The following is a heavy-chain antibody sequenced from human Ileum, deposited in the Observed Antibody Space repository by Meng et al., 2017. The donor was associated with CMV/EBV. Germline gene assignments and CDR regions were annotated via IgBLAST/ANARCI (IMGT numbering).Heavy chain of an antibody. CDR2: INQDGREK. Sequence: ESLKISCAASGFTFSNYWMDWVRQTPGKGLEWVANINQDGREKYYVDSVEGRFTISRDNAKNSLYLQMNNLRAEDTAVYYCTRSLDYWGQGTLVTVSS. CDR1: GFTFSNYW. CDR3: TRSLDY. J-gene: IGHJ4*02. V-gene: IGHV3-7*01.